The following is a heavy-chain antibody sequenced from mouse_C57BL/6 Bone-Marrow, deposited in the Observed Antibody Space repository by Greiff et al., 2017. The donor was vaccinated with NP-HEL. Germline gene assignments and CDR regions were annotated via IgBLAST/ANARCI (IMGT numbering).Heavy chain of an antibody. CDR3: AGRDYGSSYWYFDV. Sequence: EVQLQQSGPVLVKPGASVKMSCKASGYTFTDYYMNWVKQSHGKSLEWIGVINPYNGGTSYNQKFKGKATLTVDKSSSTAYMELNSLTSEDSAVYYCAGRDYGSSYWYFDVWGTGTTVTVSS. CDR1: GYTFTDYY. J-gene: IGHJ1*03. CDR2: INPYNGGT. D-gene: IGHD1-1*01. V-gene: IGHV1-19*01.